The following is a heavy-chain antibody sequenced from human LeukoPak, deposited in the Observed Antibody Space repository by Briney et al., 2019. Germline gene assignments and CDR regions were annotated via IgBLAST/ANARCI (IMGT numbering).Heavy chain of an antibody. CDR3: ARAPPTQLLWFGELLGHAFDI. CDR1: GGSVSSYY. V-gene: IGHV4-59*02. Sequence: SETLSLTCTVSGGSVSSYYWSWIRQPPGKGLEWIGYIYYSGSTNYDPSLKSRVTISVDTSKNQFSLKLSSVTAADTAVYYCARAPPTQLLWFGELLGHAFDIWGQGRMVTVSS. D-gene: IGHD3-10*01. J-gene: IGHJ3*02. CDR2: IYYSGST.